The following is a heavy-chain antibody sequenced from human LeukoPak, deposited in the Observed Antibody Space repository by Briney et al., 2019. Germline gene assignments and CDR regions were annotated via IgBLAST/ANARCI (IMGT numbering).Heavy chain of an antibody. V-gene: IGHV1-46*01. CDR3: AREAYSSGWQSRDAFDP. J-gene: IGHJ5*02. CDR1: GYTFTSYY. CDR2: ISPSGGST. D-gene: IGHD6-19*01. Sequence: ASVKVSCKASGYTFTSYYMHWVRQAPGQGLEWMGIISPSGGSTSYAQKFQGRVTMTRDTSTSTVYMELSSLRSEDTAVYYCAREAYSSGWQSRDAFDPWGPGTLVTVSS.